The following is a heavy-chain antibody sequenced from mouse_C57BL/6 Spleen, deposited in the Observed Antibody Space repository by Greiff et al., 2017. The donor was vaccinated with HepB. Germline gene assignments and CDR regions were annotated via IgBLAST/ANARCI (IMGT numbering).Heavy chain of an antibody. Sequence: QVQLQQPGAELVKPGASVKMSCKASGYTFTSYWITWVKQRPGQGLEWIGDIYPGSGSTNYNEKFKSKATLTVDTSSRTAYMQRSSLTSEDSAVYYGARSDVSRPYYFDYWGQGTTLTVSS. CDR2: IYPGSGST. J-gene: IGHJ2*01. CDR3: ARSDVSRPYYFDY. CDR1: GYTFTSYW. D-gene: IGHD1-1*01. V-gene: IGHV1-55*01.